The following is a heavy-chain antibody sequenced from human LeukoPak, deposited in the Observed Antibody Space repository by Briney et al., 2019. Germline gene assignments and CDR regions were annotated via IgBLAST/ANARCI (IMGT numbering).Heavy chain of an antibody. V-gene: IGHV3-23*01. CDR1: GFTVSSNY. CDR3: AKLSSSWNGLAFDY. D-gene: IGHD6-13*01. Sequence: PGGSLRLSCAASGFTVSSNYMSWVRQAPGKGLEWVSAISGSGGSTYYADSVKGRFTISRDNSKNTLYLQMNSLRAEDTAVYYCAKLSSSWNGLAFDYWGQGTLVTVSS. CDR2: ISGSGGST. J-gene: IGHJ4*02.